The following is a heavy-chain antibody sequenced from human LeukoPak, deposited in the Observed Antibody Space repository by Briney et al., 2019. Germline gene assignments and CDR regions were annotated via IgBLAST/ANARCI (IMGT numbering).Heavy chain of an antibody. Sequence: QTSETLSLTCTVSGGSISSDRFYWTWVRQPAGKGLEWIGRIKSSNTNYNPSLKSRVSISLDTSTNQFSLKLSSLTAADTAVYYCARVPDWTYVPDYWGQGTLVTVPS. D-gene: IGHD3-16*01. V-gene: IGHV4-61*02. CDR2: IKSSNT. CDR3: ARVPDWTYVPDY. CDR1: GGSISSDRFY. J-gene: IGHJ4*02.